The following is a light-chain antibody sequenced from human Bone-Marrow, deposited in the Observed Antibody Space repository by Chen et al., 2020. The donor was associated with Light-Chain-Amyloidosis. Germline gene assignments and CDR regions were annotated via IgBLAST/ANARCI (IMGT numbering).Light chain of an antibody. J-gene: IGLJ3*02. Sequence: QSVLTQAPSASGTPGQRDTIFCSGSRTNIGGNAVSWYQHLPGTAPKFLIFGNNQRPSGVPDRFSVAKSGTSASLAISGLQSEDEADYYCAAWDDSLHLWVFGGGTKLTVL. CDR1: RTNIGGNA. CDR3: AAWDDSLHLWV. CDR2: GNN. V-gene: IGLV1-44*01.